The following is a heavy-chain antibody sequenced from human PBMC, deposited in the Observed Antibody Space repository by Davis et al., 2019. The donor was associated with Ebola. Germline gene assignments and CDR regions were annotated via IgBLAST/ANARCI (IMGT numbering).Heavy chain of an antibody. CDR2: ISSSSSTI. Sequence: GESLKISCAASGFTFSSYSMNWVRQAPGKGLEWVSYISSSSSTIYYADSVKGRFTISRDNAKNSLYLQMNSLRAEDTAVYYCTSSGWYFNNWYFDLWGRGTLVTVSS. CDR3: TSSGWYFNNWYFDL. V-gene: IGHV3-48*04. CDR1: GFTFSSYS. D-gene: IGHD6-19*01. J-gene: IGHJ2*01.